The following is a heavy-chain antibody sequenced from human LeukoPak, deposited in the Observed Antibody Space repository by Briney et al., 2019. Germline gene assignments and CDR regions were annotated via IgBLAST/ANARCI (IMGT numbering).Heavy chain of an antibody. V-gene: IGHV5-51*01. CDR3: ARRSTGTKMFDY. CDR1: GCRFTNYW. J-gene: IGHJ4*02. CDR2: IYPGDSDT. D-gene: IGHD1-1*01. Sequence: GESLKISCKGSGCRFTNYWIGWVRQMPGKGLEWMGIIYPGDSDTRYSPSFQGQVTISVDKSISTAHLQWSSLKASDTAMYYCARRSTGTKMFDYWGQGTLVTVSS.